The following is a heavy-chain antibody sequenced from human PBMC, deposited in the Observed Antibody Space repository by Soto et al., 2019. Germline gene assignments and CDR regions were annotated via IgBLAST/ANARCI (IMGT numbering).Heavy chain of an antibody. V-gene: IGHV3-30-3*01. D-gene: IGHD2-15*01. CDR3: ARGLVHAVVVVAATGDY. Sequence: QVQLVESGGGVVQPGRSLRLSCAASGFTFSSYAMHWVRQAPGKGLGWVAVISYDGSNKYYADSVKGRFTISRDNSKNTLYLQMNSLRAEDTAVYYCARGLVHAVVVVAATGDYWGQGTLVTVSS. J-gene: IGHJ4*02. CDR1: GFTFSSYA. CDR2: ISYDGSNK.